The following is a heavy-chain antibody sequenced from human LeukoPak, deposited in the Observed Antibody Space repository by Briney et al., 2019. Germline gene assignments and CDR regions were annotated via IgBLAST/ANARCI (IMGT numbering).Heavy chain of an antibody. D-gene: IGHD3-10*02. CDR1: GFTFSSYG. V-gene: IGHV3-48*03. J-gene: IGHJ6*04. CDR3: AELGITMIGGV. CDR2: ISSSGSTI. Sequence: SLRLSCAASGFTFSSYGMSWVRQAPGKGLEGVSYISSSGSTIYYADSVKGRFTISRDNSKNSLYLQMNSLRAEDTAVYYCAELGITMIGGVWGKGTTVTISS.